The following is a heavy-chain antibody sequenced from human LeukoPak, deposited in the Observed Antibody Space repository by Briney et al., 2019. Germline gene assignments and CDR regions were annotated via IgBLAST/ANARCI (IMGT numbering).Heavy chain of an antibody. Sequence: SETLSLTCAVYGGSFSNYYWSWLRQPPGKGLEWIGEINDGRSTHYNPSLKSRVTMSVDTSNHQFSLKLNSMSAADTAVYYCAKGHSASNYAYFDSWGQGTLVTVSS. CDR2: INDGRST. J-gene: IGHJ4*02. CDR1: GGSFSNYY. D-gene: IGHD1-26*01. CDR3: AKGHSASNYAYFDS. V-gene: IGHV4-34*01.